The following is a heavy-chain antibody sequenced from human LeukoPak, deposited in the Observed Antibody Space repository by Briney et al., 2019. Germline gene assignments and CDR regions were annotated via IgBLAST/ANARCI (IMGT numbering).Heavy chain of an antibody. CDR2: IHPDGGST. CDR3: SRAFNSIQPLDY. D-gene: IGHD5-18*01. CDR1: GYIFNDYY. V-gene: IGHV1-46*02. Sequence: SVTDSCKASGYIFNDYYIDGVRQAPGHGLESMGYIHPDGGSTNYAHGFQGRVTITRDMSTKTVYMELHNLRSNDTHVCYFSRAFNSIQPLDYWGQGTLVTVSS. J-gene: IGHJ4*02.